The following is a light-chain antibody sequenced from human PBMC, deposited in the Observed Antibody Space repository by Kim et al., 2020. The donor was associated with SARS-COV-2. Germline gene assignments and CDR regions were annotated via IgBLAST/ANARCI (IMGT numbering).Light chain of an antibody. CDR3: QQYGSSPALT. J-gene: IGKJ4*01. V-gene: IGKV3-20*01. CDR2: GAS. CDR1: QSVSSSY. Sequence: EIVMTQSPATLSVSPGERATLSCRASQSVSSSYLAWYQQKPGQAPRLLIYGASSRATGIPDRFSGSGSGTDFTLTISRLEPEDFAVYYCQQYGSSPALTFGGGTKLEI.